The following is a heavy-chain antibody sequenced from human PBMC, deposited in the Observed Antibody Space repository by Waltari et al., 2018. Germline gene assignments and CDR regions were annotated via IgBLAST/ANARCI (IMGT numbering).Heavy chain of an antibody. CDR3: ARAWISLILGATSAFDI. CDR1: GYSISSGYY. V-gene: IGHV4-38-2*01. Sequence: QVQLQESGPGLVKPSETLSLTCAVSGYSISSGYYWSWIRQPPGKVLEWIGEINHSGSTNYNPSLKSRVTISVDTSKNQFSLKLSSVTAADTAVYYCARAWISLILGATSAFDIWGQGTMVTVS. CDR2: INHSGST. D-gene: IGHD1-26*01. J-gene: IGHJ3*02.